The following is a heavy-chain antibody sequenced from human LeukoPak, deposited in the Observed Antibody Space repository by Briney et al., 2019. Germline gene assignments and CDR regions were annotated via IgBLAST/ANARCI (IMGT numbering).Heavy chain of an antibody. D-gene: IGHD6-6*01. J-gene: IGHJ5*02. CDR1: EFTFSSYS. V-gene: IGHV3-48*01. CDR3: ARGLYSSSLDSFWFDP. CDR2: ITNSGNSK. Sequence: GRSLRLSCAASEFTFSSYSMNWVRQAPGKGLEWVSYITNSGNSKSYADSVKGRFTISRDNTKNSLYLQMNGLRAEDTAVYYCARGLYSSSLDSFWFDPWGQGTLVTVSS.